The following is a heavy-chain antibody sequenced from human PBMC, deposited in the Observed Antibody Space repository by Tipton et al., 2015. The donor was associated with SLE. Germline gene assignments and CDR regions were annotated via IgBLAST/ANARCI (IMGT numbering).Heavy chain of an antibody. D-gene: IGHD6-13*01. V-gene: IGHV4-30-2*01. CDR1: GGSISSGGYS. J-gene: IGHJ3*02. CDR2: IYHSGST. Sequence: SGLVKPSQTLSLTCAVSGGSISSGGYSWSWIRQPPGKGLEWIGYIYHSGSTYYNPSLKSRVTISVDRSKNQFSLKLSSVTAADTAVYYCARAGDSRDFDGFDIWGQGTMVTVSS. CDR3: ARAGDSRDFDGFDI.